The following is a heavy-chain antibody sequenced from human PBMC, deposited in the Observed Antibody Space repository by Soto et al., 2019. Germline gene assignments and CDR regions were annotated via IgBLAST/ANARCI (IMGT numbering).Heavy chain of an antibody. V-gene: IGHV1-3*01. D-gene: IGHD2-2*02. Sequence: QVQLVQSGAEVKKPGASVKVSCKASGYTFTSYAMHWVRQAPGQRLEWMGWINAGNGNTKYSQKFQGRVIITRDTSASTAYMEMRSMRSEDTAVYYCARGRGRSGPIPRWFDPWGQGTLVTVSS. J-gene: IGHJ5*02. CDR3: ARGRGRSGPIPRWFDP. CDR1: GYTFTSYA. CDR2: INAGNGNT.